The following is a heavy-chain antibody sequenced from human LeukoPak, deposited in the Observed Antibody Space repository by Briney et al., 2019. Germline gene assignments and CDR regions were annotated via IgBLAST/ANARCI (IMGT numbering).Heavy chain of an antibody. CDR3: AFTRRDGYNRFDY. D-gene: IGHD5-24*01. CDR1: GYTFTGYY. CDR2: INPNSGGT. V-gene: IGHV1-2*02. Sequence: ASVKVSCKASGYTFTGYYMHWVRQAPGQGLEWMGWINPNSGGTNYAQKFQGRVTMTRDTSISTAYMELSRLRSDDTAVYYCAFTRRDGYNRFDYWGQGTLVTVSS. J-gene: IGHJ4*02.